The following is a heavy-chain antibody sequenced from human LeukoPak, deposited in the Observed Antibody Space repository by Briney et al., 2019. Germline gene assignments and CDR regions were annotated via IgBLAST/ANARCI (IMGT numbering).Heavy chain of an antibody. J-gene: IGHJ5*02. D-gene: IGHD3-3*01. CDR1: GYSISSGYY. Sequence: SETLSLTCAVSGYSISSGYYWGWIRQPPGKGLEWIGSIYHSGSTYYNPSLKSRVTISVDTSKNQFSLKLSSVTAADTAVYYCARRGWSGYSNNWFDPWGQGTLVTVSS. CDR3: ARRGWSGYSNNWFDP. V-gene: IGHV4-38-2*01. CDR2: IYHSGST.